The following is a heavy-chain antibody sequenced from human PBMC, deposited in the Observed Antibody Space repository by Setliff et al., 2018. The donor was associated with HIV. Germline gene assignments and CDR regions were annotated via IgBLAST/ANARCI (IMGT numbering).Heavy chain of an antibody. CDR2: ISAYNDKT. V-gene: IGHV1-18*01. J-gene: IGHJ6*02. D-gene: IGHD3-10*01. CDR1: GGSFSSFA. Sequence: ASVKVSCKVSGGSFSSFAISWVRQAPGQGLEWTGWISAYNDKTNYVQKVQGRVTMTTDTSTRTAYMELRSLRSDDTAVYYCARDKADFGEGMDVWGQGTTVT. CDR3: ARDKADFGEGMDV.